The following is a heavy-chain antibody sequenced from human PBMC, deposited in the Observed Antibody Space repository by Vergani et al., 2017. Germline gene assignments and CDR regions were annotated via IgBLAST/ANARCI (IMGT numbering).Heavy chain of an antibody. J-gene: IGHJ6*03. V-gene: IGHV4-34*01. D-gene: IGHD4-11*01. CDR3: ARVNTETNGHLYYYYYMDV. Sequence: QVQLQQWGGGLLKPSETLSLTCVVNGGSFTSYHWTWIRQSPGEGLEWVGDIDHTGRPDYNPSLKSRRTMSVYKSRNQFSLTLNSVTATDTAIYFCARVNTETNGHLYYYYYMDVWGQGTAVTVS. CDR1: GGSFTSYH. CDR2: IDHTGRP.